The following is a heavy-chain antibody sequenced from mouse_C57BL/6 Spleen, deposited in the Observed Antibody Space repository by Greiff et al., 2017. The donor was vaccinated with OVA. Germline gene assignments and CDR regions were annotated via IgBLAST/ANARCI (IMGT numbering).Heavy chain of an antibody. V-gene: IGHV1-64*01. D-gene: IGHD1-1*01. J-gene: IGHJ2*01. CDR3: ARRTLLRFYFDY. CDR2: IHPNSGST. CDR1: GYTFTSYW. Sequence: QVQLQQPGAELVKPGASVKLSCKASGYTFTSYWMHWVKQRTGQGLEWIGMIHPNSGSTNYNEKFKSKATLTVDKSSSTAYMQLSSLTSEDSAVYYCARRTLLRFYFDYWGQGTTLTVSS.